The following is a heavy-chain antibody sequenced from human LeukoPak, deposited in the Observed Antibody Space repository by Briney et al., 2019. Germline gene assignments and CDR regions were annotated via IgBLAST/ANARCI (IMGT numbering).Heavy chain of an antibody. D-gene: IGHD3-10*01. Sequence: GASVKVSCKASGGTFSSYAISWVRQAPGQGLEWMGGFDPEDGETIYAQKFQGRVTMTEDTSTDTAYMELSSLRSEDTAVYYCATWNGAGLGSYIRLGKPPRPWFDPWGQGTLVTVSS. CDR1: GGTFSSYA. CDR2: FDPEDGET. CDR3: ATWNGAGLGSYIRLGKPPRPWFDP. V-gene: IGHV1-24*01. J-gene: IGHJ5*02.